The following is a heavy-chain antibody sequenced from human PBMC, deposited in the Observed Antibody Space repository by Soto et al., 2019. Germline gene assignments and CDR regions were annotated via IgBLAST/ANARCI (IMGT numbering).Heavy chain of an antibody. V-gene: IGHV1-69*01. Sequence: QVQLVQSGAEVKKPGSSVKVSCKASGGTFSSYAISWVRQAPGQGLEWMGGIIPIFGTANYAQKFQGRVTITADESTSTAYMELSSLRSEDTAVYYCARVGDYDILDGVGYFDLWGRGTLVTVSS. CDR3: ARVGDYDILDGVGYFDL. CDR2: IIPIFGTA. D-gene: IGHD3-9*01. CDR1: GGTFSSYA. J-gene: IGHJ2*01.